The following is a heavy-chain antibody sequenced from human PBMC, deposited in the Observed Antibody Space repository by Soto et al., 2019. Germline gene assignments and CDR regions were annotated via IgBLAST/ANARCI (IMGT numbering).Heavy chain of an antibody. D-gene: IGHD5-18*01. Sequence: SETLSLTCTVSGGSVTSDEDYWTWIRQSPGKGLEWIGYISNSGSTGYNPSLKTRLSMSVDRSKNQFTLRLTSVTAADTAVYFCATESGSTYGYFAHWGQGTQVTVSS. CDR2: ISNSGST. V-gene: IGHV4-30-4*01. CDR3: ATESGSTYGYFAH. CDR1: GGSVTSDEDY. J-gene: IGHJ4*02.